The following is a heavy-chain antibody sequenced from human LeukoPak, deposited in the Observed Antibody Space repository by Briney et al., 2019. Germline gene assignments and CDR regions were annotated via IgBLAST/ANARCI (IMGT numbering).Heavy chain of an antibody. D-gene: IGHD5-24*01. CDR1: GFTFDNYA. CDR3: ARIGDGYGDYFDY. V-gene: IGHV3-9*01. CDR2: ITWNSGEI. J-gene: IGHJ4*02. Sequence: GGTLRLSCAAFGFTFDNYAMHWVRQAPGKGLEWVSGITWNSGEIDYADSVKGRFTISRDNAKNSLFLQMNSLRPEDTAVYYCARIGDGYGDYFDYWGQGTLVTVSS.